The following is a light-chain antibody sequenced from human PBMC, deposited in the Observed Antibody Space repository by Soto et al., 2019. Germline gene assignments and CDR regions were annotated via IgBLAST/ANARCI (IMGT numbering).Light chain of an antibody. CDR1: QSVSSN. V-gene: IGKV3-15*01. J-gene: IGKJ1*01. CDR3: QQYNNWTQ. Sequence: EIVMTQSPATLSVSPGERATLSCRASQSVSSNLAWYQQKPGQAPRLLIYGASTRATGIPTRFSGSGSGTEFTLTISSLQSEDFAVYYCQQYNNWTQFGQGNKLEIK. CDR2: GAS.